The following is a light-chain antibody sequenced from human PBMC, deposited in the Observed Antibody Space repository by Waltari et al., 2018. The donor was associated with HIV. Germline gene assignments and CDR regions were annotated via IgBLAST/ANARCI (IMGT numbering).Light chain of an antibody. CDR2: EVS. V-gene: IGLV2-14*01. CDR3: SSYTSSSTPHVV. Sequence: QSALTQPASVSGSPGQSLTISCPGTSSDVGGYNYVSWYQQHPGKATKLMIYEVSNRPSGVSNRFSGSKSGNTASLTISGLQAEDEADYYCSSYTSSSTPHVVFGGGTKLTVL. CDR1: SSDVGGYNY. J-gene: IGLJ2*01.